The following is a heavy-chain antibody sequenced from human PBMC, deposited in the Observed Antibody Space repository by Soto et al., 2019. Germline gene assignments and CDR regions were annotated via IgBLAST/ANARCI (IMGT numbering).Heavy chain of an antibody. V-gene: IGHV3-30*18. J-gene: IGHJ6*02. D-gene: IGHD4-4*01. CDR3: AKESVEATYSFYGMDV. Sequence: LVECGGGVVQPGRSLTLSCAGSGFSFDSYSMHWVRQAQGKGLEWVTTVSFDSKNKYYIDSVEGRFTISRDNSKNMLYLQMNSLTHEDTAVYYCAKESVEATYSFYGMDVWGPGTTVTVSS. CDR1: GFSFDSYS. CDR2: VSFDSKNK.